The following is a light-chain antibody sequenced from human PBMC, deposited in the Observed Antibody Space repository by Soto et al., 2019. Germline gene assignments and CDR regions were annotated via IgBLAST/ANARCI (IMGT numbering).Light chain of an antibody. CDR3: QHYNNWPRT. CDR2: GAS. J-gene: IGKJ1*01. V-gene: IGKV3-15*01. Sequence: EIVMTQSPATLSVSPGERATLSCRASQSVSSNLAWYQQKPGQAPRLLIYGASTRATGIPAWFSGSGSGTAFTLTISSLQSEDFAVYYCQHYNNWPRTFGQGTKVEIK. CDR1: QSVSSN.